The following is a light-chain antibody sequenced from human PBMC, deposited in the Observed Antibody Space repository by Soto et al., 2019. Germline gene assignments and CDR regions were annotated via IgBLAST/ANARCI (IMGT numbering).Light chain of an antibody. Sequence: EIVMTQSPATLSVSPGERFTLSCRASQSVRSNLAWYQQKPGQAPSLLIYRASSRATGIPDRFSGSGSGTDFTLIISRLEPEDFAVYYCQQYGSSTLTFGGGTKVDIK. V-gene: IGKV3-20*01. J-gene: IGKJ4*01. CDR3: QQYGSSTLT. CDR2: RAS. CDR1: QSVRSN.